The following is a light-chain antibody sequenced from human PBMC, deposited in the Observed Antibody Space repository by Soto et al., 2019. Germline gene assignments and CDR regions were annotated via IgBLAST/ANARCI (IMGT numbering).Light chain of an antibody. J-gene: IGLJ1*01. CDR3: NSYTTLSNRV. CDR1: ITDIGAYNY. Sequence: QSLLTQPSSLSGSPGQSSTISCTGTITDIGAYNYVSWYQQHPGKAPKLLIYEVTNRPSGVSNRFSGSKSGNTASLTISGLQAEDEANYYCNSYTTLSNRVFGTGTKVNVL. V-gene: IGLV2-14*01. CDR2: EVT.